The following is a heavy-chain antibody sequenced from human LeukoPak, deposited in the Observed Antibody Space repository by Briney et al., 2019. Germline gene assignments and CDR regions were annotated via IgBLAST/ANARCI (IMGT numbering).Heavy chain of an antibody. CDR3: ARVRGPLEDSDAFDI. CDR2: IKPSGGST. D-gene: IGHD3-22*01. Sequence: ASVKVSCKASGYTFTSYYMHWVRQAPGQGLEWMGIIKPSGGSTSYAQKFQGRVTMTRDTSTSTVYMELSSLRSEDTAVYYCARVRGPLEDSDAFDIWGQGTMVTVSS. J-gene: IGHJ3*02. CDR1: GYTFTSYY. V-gene: IGHV1-46*01.